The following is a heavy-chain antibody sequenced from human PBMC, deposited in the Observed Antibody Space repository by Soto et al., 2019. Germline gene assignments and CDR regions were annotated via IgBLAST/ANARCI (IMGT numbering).Heavy chain of an antibody. D-gene: IGHD3-3*01. CDR3: ARHDWSGYPLNP. CDR1: GYSFTSYW. Sequence: VECLTSSCKVSGYSFTSYWIGWVLQMPGKGLECMGIIYPGDSDTRYSPSFQGQVTISADKSISTAYLQWSSLKASDTAMYYCARHDWSGYPLNPWGQGTMVTVSS. J-gene: IGHJ5*02. V-gene: IGHV5-51*01. CDR2: IYPGDSDT.